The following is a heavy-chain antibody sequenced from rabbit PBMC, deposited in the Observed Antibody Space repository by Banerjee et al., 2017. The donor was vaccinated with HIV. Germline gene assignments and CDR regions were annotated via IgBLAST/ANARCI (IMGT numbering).Heavy chain of an antibody. D-gene: IGHD8-1*01. CDR3: ARGSIGASYYTYGMDL. CDR1: GFSFNNNYV. J-gene: IGHJ6*01. V-gene: IGHV1S45*01. CDR2: INSNTGSS. Sequence: QEQLEESGGDLVKPEGSLTLTCTASGFSFNNNYVMCWVRQAPGKGLEWIACINSNTGSSVYASWAKGPFTISKTSSTTVTLQMTSLTAADTATYFCARGSIGASYYTYGMDLWGQGTLVTVS.